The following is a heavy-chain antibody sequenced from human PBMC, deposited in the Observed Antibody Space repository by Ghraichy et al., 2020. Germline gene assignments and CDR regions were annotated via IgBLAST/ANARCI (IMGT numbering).Heavy chain of an antibody. Sequence: SCTVSGDSFSSYYWSWIRQSAGKGLEWIGRIYTSGSTNYNPSLESRITMSVDTSKNQFSLKLSSVTAADTAVYYCARDGHDCSGGNCYSDGFDYWGQGTLVTVSS. CDR2: IYTSGST. J-gene: IGHJ4*02. CDR1: GDSFSSYY. V-gene: IGHV4-4*07. CDR3: ARDGHDCSGGNCYSDGFDY. D-gene: IGHD2-15*01.